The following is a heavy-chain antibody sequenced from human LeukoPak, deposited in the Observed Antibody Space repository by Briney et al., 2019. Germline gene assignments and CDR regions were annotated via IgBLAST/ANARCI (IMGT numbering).Heavy chain of an antibody. CDR1: VGTFSSYA. CDR3: ARQENSGHDPRPFAY. Sequence: SVKVSCKACVGTFSSYAICWVRQAPGQGLEWMGRIIPILGIANYAQKFQGRVTITADKSTSTAYMELSSLGSEDTAVYYCARQENSGHDPRPFAYWGQGTLVTVSS. J-gene: IGHJ4*02. D-gene: IGHD5-12*01. V-gene: IGHV1-69*04. CDR2: IIPILGIA.